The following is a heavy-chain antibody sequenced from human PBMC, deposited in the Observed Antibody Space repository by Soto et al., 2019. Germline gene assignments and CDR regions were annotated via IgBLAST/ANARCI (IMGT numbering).Heavy chain of an antibody. CDR2: IKSNADGGTT. Sequence: EVQLVESGGDLVKPGGSLRISCTASGFTFTNAWMTWVRQVPGKGLEWVGRIKSNADGGTTDYPAPVKGRFTISRDESRNTVDLQMNSLTTDDTAVYYCATDLGRRSSVWFDYWGQGTLVTVSS. CDR1: GFTFTNAW. D-gene: IGHD2-2*01. J-gene: IGHJ4*02. V-gene: IGHV3-15*01. CDR3: ATDLGRRSSVWFDY.